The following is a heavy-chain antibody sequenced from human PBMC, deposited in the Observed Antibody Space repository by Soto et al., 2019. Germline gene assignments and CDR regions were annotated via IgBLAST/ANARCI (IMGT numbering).Heavy chain of an antibody. D-gene: IGHD3-22*01. Sequence: QVQLQESGPGLVKPSETLSLTCAVSGDSISTYYCTWIRQPPGKGLESIGYLYYGRSANYNPSLKSRVTLSVDTSTNQCSLTLSSMTAADTAVHYCALRSMAVVPEYWGQGTLVTVSS. CDR2: LYYGRSA. CDR3: ALRSMAVVPEY. J-gene: IGHJ4*02. CDR1: GDSISTYY. V-gene: IGHV4-59*01.